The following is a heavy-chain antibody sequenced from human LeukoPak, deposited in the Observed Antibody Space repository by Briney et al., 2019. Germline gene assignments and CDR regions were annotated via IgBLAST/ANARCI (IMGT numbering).Heavy chain of an antibody. V-gene: IGHV3-21*01. CDR2: ISSSSSYI. J-gene: IGHJ4*02. Sequence: GGSLRLSCAASGFTFSSYSMNWVRQAPGKGLEWVSSISSSSSYIYYADSVKGRFTISRDNAKNSLYLQMNSLRAEDTAVYYCARVFEIFGVVNPNIDYWGQGTLVPVSS. D-gene: IGHD3-3*01. CDR1: GFTFSSYS. CDR3: ARVFEIFGVVNPNIDY.